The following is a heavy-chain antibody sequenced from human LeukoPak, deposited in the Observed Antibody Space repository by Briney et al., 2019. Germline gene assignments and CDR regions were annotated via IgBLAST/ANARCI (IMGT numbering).Heavy chain of an antibody. CDR1: GFTFSSHA. CDR3: AKDGSSIAARAARLDY. J-gene: IGHJ4*02. D-gene: IGHD6-6*01. V-gene: IGHV3-23*01. Sequence: GGSLRLSCAASGFTFSSHAVSWVRQAPGKGLEWVSAISGSGGSTYYADSVKGRFTISRDNSKNTLYLQMNSLRAEDTAVYYCAKDGSSIAARAARLDYWGQGTLVTVSS. CDR2: ISGSGGST.